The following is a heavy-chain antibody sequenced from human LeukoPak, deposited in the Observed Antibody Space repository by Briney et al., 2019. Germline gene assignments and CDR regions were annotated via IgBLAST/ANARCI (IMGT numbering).Heavy chain of an antibody. CDR1: GFTFSDYY. J-gene: IGHJ1*01. Sequence: TGGSLRLSCAASGFTFSDYYMSWVRQAPGKGLEWVGRIKSKTDGGTTDYAAPVKGRFTISRDDSKNTLYLQMNSLKTEDTAVYYCTRERELLVYFQHWGQGTLVTVSS. V-gene: IGHV3-15*01. D-gene: IGHD1-26*01. CDR2: IKSKTDGGTT. CDR3: TRERELLVYFQH.